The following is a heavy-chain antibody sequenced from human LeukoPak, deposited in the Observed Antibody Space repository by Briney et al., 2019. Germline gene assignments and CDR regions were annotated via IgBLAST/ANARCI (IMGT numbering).Heavy chain of an antibody. CDR2: INPNSGGT. Sequence: APVKVSCKASGYTFTKYDFSWVRQAPGQGLEWMGWINPNSGGTNYAQKFQGRVTMTRDTSISTAYMELSRLRSDDTAVYYCARAKYSNYFDYWGQGTLVTVSS. CDR3: ARAKYSNYFDY. V-gene: IGHV1-2*02. D-gene: IGHD4-11*01. J-gene: IGHJ4*02. CDR1: GYTFTKYD.